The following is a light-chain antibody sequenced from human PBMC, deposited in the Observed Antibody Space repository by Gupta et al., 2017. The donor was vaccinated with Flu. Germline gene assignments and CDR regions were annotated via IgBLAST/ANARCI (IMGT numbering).Light chain of an antibody. CDR2: RNN. CDR3: EAWEDSRSVNVV. J-gene: IGLJ2*01. V-gene: IGLV1-47*01. CDR1: SSNIGSNY. Sequence: SVLTLPPSSSGPPGPRVTISCSGISSNIGSNYVSWYQQLPGTAPKLLIYRNNKRPSGVPDRVSGSKSGTSASLAISGLRAEEEADYYCEAWEDSRSVNVVFGGGTKLTVL.